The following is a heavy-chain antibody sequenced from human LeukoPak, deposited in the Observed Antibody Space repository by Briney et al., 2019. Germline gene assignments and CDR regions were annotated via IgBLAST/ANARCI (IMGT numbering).Heavy chain of an antibody. CDR1: SGCINSSSYY. Sequence: SVTLSRNCTVSSGCINSSSYYWRWIRQPPGKGLESIRSIYYTGSAHYNPARKSRVTITVDRSNNQLSMKLSSVTAADTAVYYCARHRREDYGDDAWFDPWGQGTLVTVSS. CDR3: ARHRREDYGDDAWFDP. V-gene: IGHV4-39*01. CDR2: IYYTGSA. D-gene: IGHD4-17*01. J-gene: IGHJ5*02.